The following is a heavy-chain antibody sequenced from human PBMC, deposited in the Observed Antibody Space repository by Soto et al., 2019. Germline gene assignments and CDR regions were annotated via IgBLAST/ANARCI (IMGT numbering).Heavy chain of an antibody. J-gene: IGHJ4*02. CDR2: IYYSGTA. V-gene: IGHV4-31*03. D-gene: IGHD2-2*01. Sequence: LSLTCTVSGDSINSGGYYWTWIRQHPGKGLEWIGYIYYSGTAYYNPSLKSRITISVDTSKNQFSLKLSSVTAADTAVYYCARRGFSTSWSIYYFDYWGQGT. CDR1: GDSINSGGYY. CDR3: ARRGFSTSWSIYYFDY.